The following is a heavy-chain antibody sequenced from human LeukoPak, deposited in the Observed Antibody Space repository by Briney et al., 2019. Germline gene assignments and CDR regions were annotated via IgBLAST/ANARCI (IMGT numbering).Heavy chain of an antibody. Sequence: SETLSLTCTVSGGSISSGGYYWSWIRQHPGKGLEWIGYIYYSGSTYYNPSLKSRVTISVDTSKNQFPLKLSSVTAADTAVYYCARGVLDTAMVKGDAFDIWGQGTMVTVSS. D-gene: IGHD5-18*01. CDR3: ARGVLDTAMVKGDAFDI. J-gene: IGHJ3*02. V-gene: IGHV4-31*03. CDR2: IYYSGST. CDR1: GGSISSGGYY.